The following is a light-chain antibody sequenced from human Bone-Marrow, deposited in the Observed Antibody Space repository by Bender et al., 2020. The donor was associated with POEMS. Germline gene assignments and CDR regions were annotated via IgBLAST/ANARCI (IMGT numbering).Light chain of an antibody. CDR3: ISYTSDNTHV. CDR2: DVS. CDR1: SSDFRGNKY. V-gene: IGLV2-14*01. J-gene: IGLJ1*01. Sequence: QSVLTQPASVSGSPRQSITISCTGTSSDFRGNKYVSWYQQHPGKAPKLIIFDVSNRPSGVPYRFSGSKSGNTASLTISGLQADDEADYYCISYTSDNTHVFGTGTRVTVL.